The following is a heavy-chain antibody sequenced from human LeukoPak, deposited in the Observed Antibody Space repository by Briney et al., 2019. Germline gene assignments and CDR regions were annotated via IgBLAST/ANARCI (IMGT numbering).Heavy chain of an antibody. D-gene: IGHD2-2*01. V-gene: IGHV3-33*01. J-gene: IGHJ4*02. CDR2: IWYDGSNK. Sequence: PGRSLRLSCAASGFTFSSYGMHWVRQAPGKGLEWVAVIWYDGSNKYYADSVKGRFTISRDNSKNTLYLQMNSLRAEDTAVYYCARVAYCRSTCCYVLDYWGQGTLVTVSS. CDR1: GFTFSSYG. CDR3: ARVAYCRSTCCYVLDY.